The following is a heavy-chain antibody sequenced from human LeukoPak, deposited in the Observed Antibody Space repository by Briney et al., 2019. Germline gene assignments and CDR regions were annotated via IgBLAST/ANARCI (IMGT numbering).Heavy chain of an antibody. D-gene: IGHD3-10*01. Sequence: AGGSLRLSCAASGFTFDDYAMHWVRQAPGKGLEWVSGISWNSGSIGYADSVKGRFTISRDNAKNSLYLQMNSLRAEDTALYYCAKGSYSHYFDYWGQGTLVTVSS. CDR1: GFTFDDYA. CDR2: ISWNSGSI. V-gene: IGHV3-9*01. J-gene: IGHJ4*02. CDR3: AKGSYSHYFDY.